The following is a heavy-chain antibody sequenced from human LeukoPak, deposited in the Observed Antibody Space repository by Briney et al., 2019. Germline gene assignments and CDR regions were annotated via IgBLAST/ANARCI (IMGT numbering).Heavy chain of an antibody. CDR3: ARSLGYCTNGVCYDLPRY. J-gene: IGHJ4*02. CDR1: GGSFSGYY. Sequence: SETLSLTCAVYGGSFSGYYWSWIRQPPGKGLEWIGEINHSGSTNYNPSLKSRATISVDTSKNQFSLKLSSVTAADTAVYYCARSLGYCTNGVCYDLPRYWGQGTLVTVSS. D-gene: IGHD2-8*01. V-gene: IGHV4-34*01. CDR2: INHSGST.